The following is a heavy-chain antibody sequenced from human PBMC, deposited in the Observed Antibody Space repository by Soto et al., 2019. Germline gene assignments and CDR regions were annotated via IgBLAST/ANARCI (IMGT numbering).Heavy chain of an antibody. CDR3: ARDRGYSPDSFDI. V-gene: IGHV1-18*01. CDR2: IGAYNGDT. D-gene: IGHD5-18*01. Sequence: ASVKVSCKASGYTFSTYGISWVRQAPGQGLKWMGWIGAYNGDTNYAQKLQGRVTMTTDTSTSTAYMELTSLRSGDTAIYYCARDRGYSPDSFDIWGQGTMVTVSS. J-gene: IGHJ3*02. CDR1: GYTFSTYG.